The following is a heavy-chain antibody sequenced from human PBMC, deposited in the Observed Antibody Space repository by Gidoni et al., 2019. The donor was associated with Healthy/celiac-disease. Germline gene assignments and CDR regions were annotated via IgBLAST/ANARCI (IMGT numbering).Heavy chain of an antibody. CDR1: GFTFSSYS. D-gene: IGHD6-19*01. V-gene: IGHV3-21*01. CDR2: ISSSSSYI. J-gene: IGHJ1*01. Sequence: EVQLVESGGGLVKPGGSLRLSCAASGFTFSSYSMNWVRQAPGKGLEWVSSISSSSSYIYYADSVKGRFTISRDNAKNSLYLQMNSLRAEDTAVYYCARGAGQWLVLTLTEYFQHWGQGTLVTVSS. CDR3: ARGAGQWLVLTLTEYFQH.